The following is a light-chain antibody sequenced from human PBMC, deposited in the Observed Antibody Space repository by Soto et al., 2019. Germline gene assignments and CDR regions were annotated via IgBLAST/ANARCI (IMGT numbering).Light chain of an antibody. CDR2: WAS. CDR3: HHYYGDPPWT. V-gene: IGKV4-1*01. J-gene: IGKJ1*01. Sequence: DIAMTQSPDSLAVSLGERATINCRSSQSVLYSYNNKNYLGWYQQKPGQPPKLLIYWASTRESGVPDRFSGSCSGTDFTLTISSLQAEDVAVYYCHHYYGDPPWTFGQGTKVEIK. CDR1: QSVLYSYNNKNY.